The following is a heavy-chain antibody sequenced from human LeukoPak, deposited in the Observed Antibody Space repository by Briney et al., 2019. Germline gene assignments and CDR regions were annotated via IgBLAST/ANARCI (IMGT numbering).Heavy chain of an antibody. CDR3: AMDPDYYGSGGYQFDY. CDR2: INPNSGGT. Sequence: ASVKVSCKASGYTFTGYYMHWVRQAPGQGLEWMGWINPNSGGTNYAQKFQGRATMTRDTSISTAYMELSRLRSDDTAVYYCAMDPDYYGSGGYQFDYWGQGTLVTVSS. D-gene: IGHD3-10*01. CDR1: GYTFTGYY. J-gene: IGHJ4*02. V-gene: IGHV1-2*02.